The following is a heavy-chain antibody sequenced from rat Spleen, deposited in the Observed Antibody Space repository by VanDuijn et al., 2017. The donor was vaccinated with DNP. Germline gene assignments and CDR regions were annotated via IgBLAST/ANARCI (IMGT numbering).Heavy chain of an antibody. CDR2: LSSGGDKS. Sequence: EVQLVESGGGLVQPGRSLKLSCAASGFTFSNYGMAWVRQAPTKGLEWVASLSSGGDKSAYRDSVKGRFTISRDNAEGTLNLQMNSLRSEDTATYYCASHTYYGYDYFVYWGQGVMVTVSS. V-gene: IGHV5S13*01. J-gene: IGHJ2*01. D-gene: IGHD1-9*01. CDR1: GFTFSNYG. CDR3: ASHTYYGYDYFVY.